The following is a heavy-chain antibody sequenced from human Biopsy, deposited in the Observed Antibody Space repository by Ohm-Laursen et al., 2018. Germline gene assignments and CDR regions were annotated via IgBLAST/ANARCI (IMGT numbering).Heavy chain of an antibody. Sequence: SQTLSLTCTVSRDSISSYYWSWIRQTPGKGLEWIGEINHSGRTNYNPSLKSRVTISVDTSKNQFSLKVRSVTAADTAVYYCVRGVDYYDPYHYYALDVWGQGTTVTVSS. CDR2: INHSGRT. CDR1: RDSISSYY. D-gene: IGHD3-22*01. J-gene: IGHJ6*02. CDR3: VRGVDYYDPYHYYALDV. V-gene: IGHV4-34*01.